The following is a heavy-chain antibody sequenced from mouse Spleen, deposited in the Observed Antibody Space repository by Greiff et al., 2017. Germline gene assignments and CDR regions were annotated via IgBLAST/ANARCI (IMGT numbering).Heavy chain of an antibody. D-gene: IGHD2-4*01. Sequence: EVKLVESGGGLVKPGGSLKLSCAASGFTFSSYAMSWVRQTPEKRLEWVATISSGGSYTYYPDSVKGRFTISRDNAKNTLYLQMSSLRSEDTAMYYCARHIYYDYDVWFAYWGQGTLVTVSA. CDR1: GFTFSSYA. CDR3: ARHIYYDYDVWFAY. V-gene: IGHV5-9-3*01. J-gene: IGHJ3*01. CDR2: ISSGGSYT.